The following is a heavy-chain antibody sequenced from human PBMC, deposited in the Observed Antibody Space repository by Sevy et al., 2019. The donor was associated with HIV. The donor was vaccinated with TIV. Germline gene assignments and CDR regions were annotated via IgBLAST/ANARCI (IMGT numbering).Heavy chain of an antibody. D-gene: IGHD3-10*01. V-gene: IGHV3-7*03. Sequence: GGSLRLSCGASGFTFSSYAMSWVRQAPGKGLEWVANIKQDGSEKYYVDSVKGRFTISRDNAKNSLYLQMNSLRAEDTAVYYCARAGGYYGSGSDRDYWGQGTLVTVSS. CDR1: GFTFSSYA. CDR2: IKQDGSEK. CDR3: ARAGGYYGSGSDRDY. J-gene: IGHJ4*02.